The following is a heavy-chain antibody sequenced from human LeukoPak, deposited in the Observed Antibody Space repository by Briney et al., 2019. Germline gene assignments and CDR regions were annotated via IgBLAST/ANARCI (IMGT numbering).Heavy chain of an antibody. V-gene: IGHV1-2*06. J-gene: IGHJ3*02. D-gene: IGHD3-22*01. CDR3: ARDPVYYDSSGYNDAFDI. CDR1: GYTFTGYY. CDR2: INPNSGGT. Sequence: GSVKVSCKASGYTFTGYYMHWVRQAPGQGLEWMGRINPNSGGTNYAQKFQGRVTMTRDTSISTAHMELSRLRSDDTAVYYCARDPVYYDSSGYNDAFDIWGQGTMVTVSS.